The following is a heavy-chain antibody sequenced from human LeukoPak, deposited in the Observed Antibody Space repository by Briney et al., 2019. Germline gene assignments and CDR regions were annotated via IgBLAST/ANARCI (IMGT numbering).Heavy chain of an antibody. V-gene: IGHV4-30-4*01. D-gene: IGHD2-21*02. J-gene: IGHJ3*01. Sequence: SETLSLTCTVSGGSISSGDYYWSWIRQPPGKGLEWIGYIYYSGSTYYNPSLKSRVTISVDKSKNQFSLKMNSVTAADTAVYLCARYCGTDCYSGPPPAFDVWGQGTMVPVSS. CDR3: ARYCGTDCYSGPPPAFDV. CDR2: IYYSGST. CDR1: GGSISSGDYY.